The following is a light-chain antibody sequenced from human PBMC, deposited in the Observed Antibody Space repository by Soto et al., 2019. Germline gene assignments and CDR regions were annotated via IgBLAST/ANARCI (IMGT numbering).Light chain of an antibody. V-gene: IGKV1-5*01. J-gene: IGKJ1*01. CDR3: EEYEGRPQA. Sequence: ALSLYIGDRVTLTCRASESISSCLAWYQQKPGKAPKLVIYAASSLQSGVPSRFSGSGSGTDFALAVVSLQAEDCAADCSEEYEGRPQAFGDGTKVDIK. CDR2: AAS. CDR1: ESISSC.